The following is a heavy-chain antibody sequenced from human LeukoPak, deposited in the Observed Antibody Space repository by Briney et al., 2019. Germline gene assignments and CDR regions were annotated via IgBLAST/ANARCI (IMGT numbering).Heavy chain of an antibody. J-gene: IGHJ4*02. D-gene: IGHD3-10*01. CDR1: GYTFISYV. CDR2: IISSNGNT. CDR3: TRDSPDGSGTYYNESPDH. V-gene: IGHV1-18*01. Sequence: ALVKVSCKSSGYTFISYVIIWVRQPPGQEREWMRWIISSNGNTNYVQKIQGRVTMTTGASTSTAYMELRSLRSDDTAIYYCTRDSPDGSGTYYNESPDHWGQGTLVTVSS.